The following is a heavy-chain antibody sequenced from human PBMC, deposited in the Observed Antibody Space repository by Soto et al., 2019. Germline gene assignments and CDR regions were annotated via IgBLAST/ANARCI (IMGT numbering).Heavy chain of an antibody. D-gene: IGHD6-6*01. CDR3: AREVAEAGRSLDY. J-gene: IGHJ4*02. V-gene: IGHV4-4*07. CDR2: IYTSGNT. Sequence: QVQLQESGPGLVKPSETLSLTCTVSGGSFSSYYWTWIRQPAGKGLEWVGRIYTSGNTNYNASLKSRVTMSVDTSKNQFSLNLTSVTAADTAVYYWAREVAEAGRSLDYWGQGTLVTVSA. CDR1: GGSFSSYY.